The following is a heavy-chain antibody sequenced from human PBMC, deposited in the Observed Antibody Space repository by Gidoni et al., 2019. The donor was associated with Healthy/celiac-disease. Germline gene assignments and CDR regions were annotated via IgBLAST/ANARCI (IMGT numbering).Heavy chain of an antibody. CDR2: INPNSGGT. D-gene: IGHD3-3*01. CDR3: ARGGLRFWEWLFFDY. CDR1: GYTFTGYY. Sequence: QVQLVHSGAEVKKPGASVKVSCKASGYTFTGYYMHWVRQAPGQGREWMGWINPNSGGTNYAQKCQGRVTMTRDTSISTAYMELSRLRSDDTAVYYCARGGLRFWEWLFFDYWGQGTLVTVSS. V-gene: IGHV1-2*02. J-gene: IGHJ4*02.